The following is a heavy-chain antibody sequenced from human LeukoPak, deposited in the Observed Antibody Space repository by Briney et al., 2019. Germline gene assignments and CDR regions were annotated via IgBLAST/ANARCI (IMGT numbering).Heavy chain of an antibody. Sequence: SETLSLTCTVSGGSISSSSYYWGWIRQPPGKGLEWIGSIYYSGSTYYNPSLKSRVTISVDTSKNQFSLKLSSVTAADTAVYYCAREGFLEWLNPFDYYYYYMDVWGKGTTVTVSS. J-gene: IGHJ6*03. V-gene: IGHV4-39*07. CDR3: AREGFLEWLNPFDYYYYYMDV. CDR2: IYYSGST. CDR1: GGSISSSSYY. D-gene: IGHD3-3*01.